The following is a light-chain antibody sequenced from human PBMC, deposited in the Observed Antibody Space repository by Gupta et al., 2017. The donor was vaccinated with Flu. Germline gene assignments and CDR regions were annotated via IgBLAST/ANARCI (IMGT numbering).Light chain of an antibody. J-gene: IGKJ1*01. CDR1: QSVLYSSNNKNY. Sequence: DLVMTQPPDSLAVSLGERATINCKASQSVLYSSNNKNYLAWYQQKPGQPPKLLIYWASTRESGVPDRFSGSGSGTDFTLTISSLQAEDVAVYYCQQYHSPPWTFGQGTKVEIK. CDR2: WAS. V-gene: IGKV4-1*01. CDR3: QQYHSPPWT.